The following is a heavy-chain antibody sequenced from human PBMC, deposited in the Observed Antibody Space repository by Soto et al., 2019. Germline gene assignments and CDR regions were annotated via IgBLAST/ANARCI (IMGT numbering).Heavy chain of an antibody. J-gene: IGHJ6*02. CDR1: GYTLTELS. CDR3: ARDPSYYGMDV. Sequence: ASVKVSCKVSGYTLTELSMHWVRQAPGKGLEWMGGFDPEDGETIYAQKFQGRVTITRDTSAGTAYMELSSLRSEDTAVYYCARDPSYYGMDVWGQGTTVTVS. V-gene: IGHV1-24*01. CDR2: FDPEDGET.